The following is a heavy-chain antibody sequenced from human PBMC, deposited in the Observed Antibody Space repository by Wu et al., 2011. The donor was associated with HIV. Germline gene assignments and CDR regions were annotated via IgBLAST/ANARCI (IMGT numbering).Heavy chain of an antibody. Sequence: QVQLMQSGAEVKRPGASVKISCTASGFTLTDHYMHWVQQVRGQGLEWMGIINPTDGNTKYEQRFEGRVTMTRDTPTNTVYMELSSLRFEDTAVYFCARAPGGHCRGGTCQIPHWYFELWGRGTLVTVAA. D-gene: IGHD2-15*01. J-gene: IGHJ2*01. CDR2: INPTDGNT. CDR3: ARAPGGHCRGGTCQIPHWYFEL. CDR1: GFTLTDHY. V-gene: IGHV1-46*01.